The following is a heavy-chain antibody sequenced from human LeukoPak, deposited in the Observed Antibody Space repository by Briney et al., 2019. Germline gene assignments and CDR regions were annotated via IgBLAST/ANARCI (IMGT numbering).Heavy chain of an antibody. V-gene: IGHV3-11*06. CDR2: ISSSSSYT. Sequence: GGSLRLSCAASGFTFSDYYMSWIRQAPGKGLEWVSNISSSSSYTNYADSVKGRFTISRDNAKNSLYLQMNSLRAEDTAVYYCARDVYDILTGYSDAFDIWGQGTMVTVSS. D-gene: IGHD3-9*01. CDR3: ARDVYDILTGYSDAFDI. J-gene: IGHJ3*02. CDR1: GFTFSDYY.